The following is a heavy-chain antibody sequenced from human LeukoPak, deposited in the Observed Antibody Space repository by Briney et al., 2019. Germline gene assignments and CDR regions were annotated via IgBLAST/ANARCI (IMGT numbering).Heavy chain of an antibody. D-gene: IGHD2-2*01. CDR1: GYTFTGYY. CDR3: ARFDCSSTSCYPDWFDP. J-gene: IGHJ5*02. V-gene: IGHV1-2*02. CDR2: INPNSGGT. Sequence: ASVKVPCKASGYTFTGYYMHWVRQAPGQGLEWMGWINPNSGGTNYAQKFQVRVTMTRDTSISTAYMELSRLRSDDTAVYYCARFDCSSTSCYPDWFDPWAREPWSPSPQ.